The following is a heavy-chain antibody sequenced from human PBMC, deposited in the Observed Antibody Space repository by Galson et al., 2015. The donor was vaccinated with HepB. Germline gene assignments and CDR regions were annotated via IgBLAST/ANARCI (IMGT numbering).Heavy chain of an antibody. CDR1: GYTFTTFG. Sequence: SVKVSCKASGYTFTTFGISWVRQAPGQGLEWMGWTSAHNDNTNYARKFQDRVTMTTDTSTSTVYMELRSLRSDDTAVYYCAREYCSGGRCYGPDHWGQGTLVTVSS. CDR3: AREYCSGGRCYGPDH. J-gene: IGHJ5*02. V-gene: IGHV1-18*01. CDR2: TSAHNDNT. D-gene: IGHD2-15*01.